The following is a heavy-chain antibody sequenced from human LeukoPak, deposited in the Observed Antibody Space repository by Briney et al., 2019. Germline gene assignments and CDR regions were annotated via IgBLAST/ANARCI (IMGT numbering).Heavy chain of an antibody. CDR2: ISAYNGNT. CDR1: GYTFTSYG. CDR3: ARDRIAARPSEFDY. V-gene: IGHV1-18*01. J-gene: IGHJ4*02. Sequence: GASVKVSCEASGYTFTSYGISWVRQAPGQGLEWMGWISAYNGNTNYAQKLQGRVTMTTDTSTSTAYMELRSLRSDDTAVYYCARDRIAARPSEFDYWGQGTLVTVSS. D-gene: IGHD6-6*01.